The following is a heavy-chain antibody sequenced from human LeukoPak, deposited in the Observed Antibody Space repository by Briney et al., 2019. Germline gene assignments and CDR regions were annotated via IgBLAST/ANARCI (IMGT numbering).Heavy chain of an antibody. CDR3: AREPSGSYYFDY. CDR1: GGSFSGYY. CDR2: INHSGST. V-gene: IGHV4-34*01. Sequence: SETLSLTXAVYGGSFSGYYWSWIRQPPGKGLEWIGEINHSGSTNYNPSLKSRVTISVDTSKNQFSLKLSSVTAADTAVYYCAREPSGSYYFDYWGQGTLVTVSS. D-gene: IGHD1-26*01. J-gene: IGHJ4*02.